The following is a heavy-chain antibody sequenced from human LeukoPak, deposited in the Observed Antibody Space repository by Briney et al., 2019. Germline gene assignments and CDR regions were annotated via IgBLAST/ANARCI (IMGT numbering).Heavy chain of an antibody. J-gene: IGHJ4*02. V-gene: IGHV4-31*03. CDR2: IYYSGST. D-gene: IGHD3-10*01. CDR1: GGSISSGGYY. Sequence: SQTLSLTCTVSGGSISSGGYYWSWIRQHPGKGLEWIGYIYYSGSTYYNPSLKSRVTISVDTSKNQFSLKLSSVTAADTAVYYCAGGGSGSYSIDYWGQGTLVTVSS. CDR3: AGGGSGSYSIDY.